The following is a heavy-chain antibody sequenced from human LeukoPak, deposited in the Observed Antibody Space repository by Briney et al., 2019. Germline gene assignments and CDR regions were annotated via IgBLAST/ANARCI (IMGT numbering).Heavy chain of an antibody. J-gene: IGHJ4*02. D-gene: IGHD3-22*01. Sequence: GASVKVSCKASGYTFTSYYMHWVRQAPGQGLEWMGIINPSGGSTSYAQKFQGRVTMTRDTSTSTVYMELSSLRSEDTAVYYCAITRRYYDSSGYYYFDYWGQGTLVTVSS. CDR3: AITRRYYDSSGYYYFDY. V-gene: IGHV1-46*01. CDR1: GYTFTSYY. CDR2: INPSGGST.